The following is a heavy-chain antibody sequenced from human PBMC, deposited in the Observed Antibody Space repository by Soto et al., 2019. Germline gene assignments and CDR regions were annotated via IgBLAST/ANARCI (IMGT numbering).Heavy chain of an antibody. Sequence: PGGSLRLSCAASGFTFSSYSMNWVRQAPGKGLEWVSSISSSSSYIYYADSVKGRFTISRDNAKNSLYLQMNSLRAEDTAVYYCARVNCSYTSCYVSDGFDPWGQGPLVPVSA. D-gene: IGHD2-2*01. CDR3: ARVNCSYTSCYVSDGFDP. J-gene: IGHJ5*02. CDR2: ISSSSSYI. CDR1: GFTFSSYS. V-gene: IGHV3-21*01.